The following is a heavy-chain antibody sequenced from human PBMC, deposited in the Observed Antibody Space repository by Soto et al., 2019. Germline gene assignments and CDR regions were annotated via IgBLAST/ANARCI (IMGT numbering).Heavy chain of an antibody. D-gene: IGHD2-15*01. Sequence: QVQLQQWGAGLLKPSETLSLTCAVYGGSFSGYYWSWIRQPPGKGLEWIGEINHSGSTNYNPSLKSRVTISVDTSKNQFSLKLSSVTAADTAVYYCARDPSARPVVPYPWGQGTLVTVSS. CDR3: ARDPSARPVVPYP. CDR2: INHSGST. V-gene: IGHV4-34*01. J-gene: IGHJ5*02. CDR1: GGSFSGYY.